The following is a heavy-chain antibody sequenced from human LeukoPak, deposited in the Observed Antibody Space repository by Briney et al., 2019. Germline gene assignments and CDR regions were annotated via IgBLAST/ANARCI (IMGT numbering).Heavy chain of an antibody. J-gene: IGHJ4*02. Sequence: PERSLRLSCAASGFTFSSYGMHWVRQAPGKGLEWVAVISYDGSNKYYADSVKGRFTISRDNSKNTLYLQMNSLRAEDTAVYYCAKGSSSWPLDYWGQGTLVTVSS. CDR1: GFTFSSYG. D-gene: IGHD6-13*01. CDR2: ISYDGSNK. V-gene: IGHV3-30*18. CDR3: AKGSSSWPLDY.